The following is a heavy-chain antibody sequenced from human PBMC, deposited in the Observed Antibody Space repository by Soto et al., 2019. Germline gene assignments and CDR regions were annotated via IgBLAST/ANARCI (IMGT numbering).Heavy chain of an antibody. Sequence: ASVKVSCKASGSTFSSYAISWVRQAPGQGLEWMGGIIPIFGTANYAQKFQGRVTITADESTSTAYMELSSLRSEDTDVYYCARWTRPSQWLVQGSPDVWGQGTTVTVSS. CDR2: IIPIFGTA. CDR1: GSTFSSYA. D-gene: IGHD6-19*01. V-gene: IGHV1-69*13. CDR3: ARWTRPSQWLVQGSPDV. J-gene: IGHJ6*02.